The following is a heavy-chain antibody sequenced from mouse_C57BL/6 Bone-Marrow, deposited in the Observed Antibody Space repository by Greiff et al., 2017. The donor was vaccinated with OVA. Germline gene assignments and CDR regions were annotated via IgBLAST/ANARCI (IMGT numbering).Heavy chain of an antibody. Sequence: VQLQQPGAELVKPGASVKLSCKASGYTFTSYWMHWVKQRPGQGLEWIGMIHPNSGSTNYNEKFKSKATLTVDKSSSTAYMQISSLASEDSAVYYCAREVDGNYGYFDVWGTGTTVTVSS. CDR1: GYTFTSYW. CDR2: IHPNSGST. V-gene: IGHV1-64*01. J-gene: IGHJ1*03. D-gene: IGHD2-1*01. CDR3: AREVDGNYGYFDV.